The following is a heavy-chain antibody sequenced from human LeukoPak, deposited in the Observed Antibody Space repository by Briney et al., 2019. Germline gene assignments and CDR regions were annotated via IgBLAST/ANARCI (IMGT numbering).Heavy chain of an antibody. Sequence: SETLSLTCAVYGGSFSGYYWSWIRQPPGKGLEWIGEINHSGSTNYDPSLKSRVTISVDTSKNQFSLKLSSVTAADTAVYYCARVKGYYGSGSYSLDYWGQGTLVTVSS. V-gene: IGHV4-34*01. D-gene: IGHD3-10*01. CDR2: INHSGST. CDR1: GGSFSGYY. CDR3: ARVKGYYGSGSYSLDY. J-gene: IGHJ4*02.